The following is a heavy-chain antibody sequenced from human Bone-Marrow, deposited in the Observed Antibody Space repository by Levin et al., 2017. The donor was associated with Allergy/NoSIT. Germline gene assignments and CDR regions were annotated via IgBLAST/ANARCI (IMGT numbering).Heavy chain of an antibody. J-gene: IGHJ6*02. CDR3: AKSPSGWPTPSCGMDV. CDR2: ISGSGGSA. V-gene: IGHV3-23*01. Sequence: GESLKISCTASGFIFSSYAMTWVRQAPGKGLEWVSAISGSGGSAYYADSVKGRFTISRDTSKNTLYLQMNSLRAEDTAIYYCAKSPSGWPTPSCGMDVWGQGTTVTVSS. D-gene: IGHD6-19*01. CDR1: GFIFSSYA.